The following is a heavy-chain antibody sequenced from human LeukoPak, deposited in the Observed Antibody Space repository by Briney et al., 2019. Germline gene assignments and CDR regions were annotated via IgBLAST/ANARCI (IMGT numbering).Heavy chain of an antibody. CDR2: ISAYNGNT. CDR3: ARVELTYSGSYLGLDY. J-gene: IGHJ4*02. D-gene: IGHD1-26*01. CDR1: GYTFTSYG. V-gene: IGHV1-18*01. Sequence: ASVKVSCKASGYTFTSYGISWVRQAPGQGLEWMGWISAYNGNTNYAQKLQGRVTMTTDTSTSTAYMELRSLRSDDTAVYYCARVELTYSGSYLGLDYWGQGTLVTVSS.